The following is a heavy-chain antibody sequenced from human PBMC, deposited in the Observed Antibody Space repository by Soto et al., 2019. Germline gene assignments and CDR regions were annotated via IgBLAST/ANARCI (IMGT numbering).Heavy chain of an antibody. Sequence: AAVKVSFKASGYTFTRDTMNWLRQSPGQRLEWMGWINPDNGNTKSSQKFQDRVIITRDTSASTAYMDLSSLRSEDTAVYYCARGIATGQLDPWGQGTLVTVSS. CDR1: GYTFTRDT. CDR3: ARGIATGQLDP. CDR2: INPDNGNT. D-gene: IGHD2-15*01. V-gene: IGHV1-3*01. J-gene: IGHJ5*02.